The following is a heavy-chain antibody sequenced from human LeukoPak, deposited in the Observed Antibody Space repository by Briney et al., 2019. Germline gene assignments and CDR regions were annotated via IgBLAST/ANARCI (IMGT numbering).Heavy chain of an antibody. Sequence: GASVKVSCKASGYTFTSYDINWVRQAPGQRLEWMGWINAGNGNTKYSQKFQGRVTITRDTSASTAYMELSSLRSEDTAVYYCARDGQSHQYFDWLSTEYFQHWGQGTLVTVSS. V-gene: IGHV1-3*01. D-gene: IGHD3-9*01. CDR3: ARDGQSHQYFDWLSTEYFQH. J-gene: IGHJ1*01. CDR2: INAGNGNT. CDR1: GYTFTSYD.